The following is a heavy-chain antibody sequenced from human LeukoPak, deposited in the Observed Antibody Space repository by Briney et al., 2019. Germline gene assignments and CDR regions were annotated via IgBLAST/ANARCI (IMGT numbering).Heavy chain of an antibody. CDR2: INSDGSST. Sequence: GGSLRLSCAASGFTFSSYWMHWVRRTPGKGLVWVSRINSDGSSTNYADSVKGLFTISRDNAKNTLYLQMNSLRAEDTAVYYYTRGLRNDMDVWGKGTTVTVSS. CDR1: GFTFSSYW. CDR3: TRGLRNDMDV. D-gene: IGHD1-14*01. J-gene: IGHJ6*03. V-gene: IGHV3-74*01.